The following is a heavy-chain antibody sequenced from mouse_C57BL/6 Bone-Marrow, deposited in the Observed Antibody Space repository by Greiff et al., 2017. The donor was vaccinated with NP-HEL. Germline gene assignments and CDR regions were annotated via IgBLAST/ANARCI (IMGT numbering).Heavy chain of an antibody. J-gene: IGHJ3*01. V-gene: IGHV2-2*01. CDR2: IWSGGST. Sequence: QVQLQQSGPGLVQPSQSLSITCTVSGFSLTSYGVHWVRQSPGKGLEWLGVIWSGGSTDYNAAFISRLSISKDDSKSHVFFKMNSLRADDTAINYYGRTCYSNFGIDYWGQGTLVTVSA. D-gene: IGHD2-5*01. CDR1: GFSLTSYG. CDR3: GRTCYSNFGIDY.